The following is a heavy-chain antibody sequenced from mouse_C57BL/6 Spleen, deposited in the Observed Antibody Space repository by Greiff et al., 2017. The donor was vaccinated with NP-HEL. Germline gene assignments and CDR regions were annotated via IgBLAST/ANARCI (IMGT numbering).Heavy chain of an antibody. J-gene: IGHJ3*01. V-gene: IGHV5-4*01. D-gene: IGHD3-3*01. CDR2: ISDGGSYT. Sequence: EVKVVESGGGLVKPGGSLKLSCAASGFTFSSYAMSWVRQTPEKRLEWVATISDGGSYTYYPDNVKGRFTISRDNAKNNLYLQMSHLKSEDTAMYYCARDPGTAWFAYWGQGTLVTVSA. CDR1: GFTFSSYA. CDR3: ARDPGTAWFAY.